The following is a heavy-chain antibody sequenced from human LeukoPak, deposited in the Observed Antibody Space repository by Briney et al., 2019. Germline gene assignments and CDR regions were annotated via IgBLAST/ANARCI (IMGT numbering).Heavy chain of an antibody. Sequence: ASVKVSCKASGYTFTSYGISWVRQAPGQVLAWMGWISAYNGNTNYAQKLQGRVTMTTDTSTSTAYMELRSLRSDDTAVYYCATAPSVAVAGKPNYDYWGQGTLVTVSS. CDR3: ATAPSVAVAGKPNYDY. D-gene: IGHD6-19*01. CDR2: ISAYNGNT. V-gene: IGHV1-18*01. CDR1: GYTFTSYG. J-gene: IGHJ4*02.